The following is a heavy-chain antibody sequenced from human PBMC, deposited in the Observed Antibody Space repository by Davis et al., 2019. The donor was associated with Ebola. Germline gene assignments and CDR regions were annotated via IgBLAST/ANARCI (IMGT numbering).Heavy chain of an antibody. CDR3: ARGHDYGFDY. J-gene: IGHJ4*01. V-gene: IGHV3-69-1*02. Sequence: PGGSLRLSCAASGFTFNAHPMNWVRQAPGKGLEWISHISGDGTISYSDSVKGRLTLSRDNAKSSLYLQMNSLREEDTAVYYCARGHDYGFDYWGHGTLVTVSS. CDR1: GFTFNAHP. D-gene: IGHD4-17*01. CDR2: ISGDGTI.